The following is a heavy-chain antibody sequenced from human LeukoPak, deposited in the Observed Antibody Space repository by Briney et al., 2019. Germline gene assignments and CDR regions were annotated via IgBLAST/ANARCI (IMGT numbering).Heavy chain of an antibody. CDR3: AKDPGVVPAHYFDY. Sequence: GGSLRLPFSASGFTFSRFAIKWVRQAPGKGLEWVPDTGSTVVSTFYADSVKGRLTVSRDNSKTTLSLQMNSLRAEDTAVYYCAKDPGVVPAHYFDYWGQGTLVTVSS. J-gene: IGHJ4*02. CDR1: GFTFSRFA. V-gene: IGHV3-23*01. CDR2: TGSTVVST. D-gene: IGHD2-2*01.